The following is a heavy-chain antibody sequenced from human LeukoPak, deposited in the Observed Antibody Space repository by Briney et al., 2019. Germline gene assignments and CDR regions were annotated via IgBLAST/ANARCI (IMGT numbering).Heavy chain of an antibody. CDR2: INPNTGGT. Sequence: ASVKVSCKASGYTFTVYYIHWVRQAPGQGPELMGYINPNTGGTKYAQKFQDRVTMTRDTSISTAYMELSRLRSDDTAVYYCARVRDGNTVDFDYWGQGTLVTVSS. V-gene: IGHV1-2*02. CDR1: GYTFTVYY. CDR3: ARVRDGNTVDFDY. D-gene: IGHD5-24*01. J-gene: IGHJ4*02.